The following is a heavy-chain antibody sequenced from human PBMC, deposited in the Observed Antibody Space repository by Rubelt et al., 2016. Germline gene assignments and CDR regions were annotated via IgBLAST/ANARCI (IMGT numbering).Heavy chain of an antibody. J-gene: IGHJ2*01. V-gene: IGHV3-53*01. CDR2: IYSGGDT. Sequence: SRGGLVQPGGSLRLSCAASGFTVSSNYMSWVRQAPGKGLEWVSVIYSGGDTYYADSVKGRFTISRDNSKNTLYLQMNSLRAEDTAVYHCARADYGDYAGYWYFDLWGRGTLVTVSS. CDR1: GFTVSSNY. D-gene: IGHD4-17*01. CDR3: ARADYGDYAGYWYFDL.